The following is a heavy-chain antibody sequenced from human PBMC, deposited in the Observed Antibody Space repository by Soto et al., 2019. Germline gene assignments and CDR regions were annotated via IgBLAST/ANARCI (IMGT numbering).Heavy chain of an antibody. CDR3: ARGGAVGPPDY. CDR1: GDSISSYF. D-gene: IGHD6-19*01. Sequence: QVQLQESGPGLVKPSETLSLTCTVSGDSISSYFWSWIRQPPGKGLEWIGEINHSGSTNYNPSLKSRVTISVDTSKNQFSLKLSSVTAADTAVYYCARGGAVGPPDYWGQGTLVTVSS. J-gene: IGHJ4*02. V-gene: IGHV4-59*12. CDR2: INHSGST.